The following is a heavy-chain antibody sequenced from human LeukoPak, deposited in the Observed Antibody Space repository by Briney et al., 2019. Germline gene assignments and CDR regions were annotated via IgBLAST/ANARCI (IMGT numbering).Heavy chain of an antibody. J-gene: IGHJ3*02. D-gene: IGHD5-12*01. CDR2: INPSGGST. V-gene: IGHV1-46*01. CDR1: GYTLTSYY. CDR3: ARDIVATIDAFDI. Sequence: ASVKVSCKASGYTLTSYYMHWVRQAPGQGLEWMGIINPSGGSTSYAQKFQGRVTMTRDTSTSTVYMELSSLRSEDTAVYYCARDIVATIDAFDIWGQGTMVTVSS.